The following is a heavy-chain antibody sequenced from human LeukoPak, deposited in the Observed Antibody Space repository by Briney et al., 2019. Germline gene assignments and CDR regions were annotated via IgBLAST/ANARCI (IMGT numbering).Heavy chain of an antibody. CDR2: ISAYNGNT. D-gene: IGHD6-19*01. J-gene: IGHJ4*02. CDR3: ARSPNISVAGDLDY. CDR1: GYTFTSYG. Sequence: GASVKVSCKASGYTFTSYGISWVRQAPGQGLEWMGWISAYNGNTNYAQKLQGRVTMTTDTSTSTAYMELRSLRSDDTAVYYCARSPNISVAGDLDYWGQGTLVSVSS. V-gene: IGHV1-18*01.